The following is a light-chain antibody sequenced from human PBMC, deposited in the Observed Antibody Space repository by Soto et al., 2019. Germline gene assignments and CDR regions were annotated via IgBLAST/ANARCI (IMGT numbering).Light chain of an antibody. CDR3: QQYNNWPRT. CDR1: QSVASN. J-gene: IGKJ1*01. V-gene: IGKV3-15*01. CDR2: DTS. Sequence: DIVMTQSPATLSVSPGERATLSCRASQSVASNLAWYQQKPGQAPRLLIYDTSTRATGLPARFSGSGSGTEFTLTISSLQSEDFAVYYCQQYNNWPRTLGQGTKVDIK.